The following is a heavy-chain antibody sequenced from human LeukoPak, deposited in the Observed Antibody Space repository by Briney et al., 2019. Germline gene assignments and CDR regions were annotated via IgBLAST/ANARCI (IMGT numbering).Heavy chain of an antibody. CDR1: GGSISSGGYY. CDR2: IYYSGST. J-gene: IGHJ6*02. CDR3: ARGRIVVVPAAKDYYGMDV. Sequence: SETLSLTCTVSGGSISSGGYYWRWIRQHPGKGLEWIGYIYYSGSTYYNPSLKSRVTISVDTSKNQFSLKLSSVTAADTAVYYCARGRIVVVPAAKDYYGMDVWGQGTTVTVSS. D-gene: IGHD2-2*01. V-gene: IGHV4-31*03.